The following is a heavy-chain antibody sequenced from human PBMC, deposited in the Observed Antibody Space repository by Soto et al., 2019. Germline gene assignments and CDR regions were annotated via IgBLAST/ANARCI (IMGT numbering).Heavy chain of an antibody. CDR3: ARSDSYEDTGTFEN. CDR1: GYSFSDFG. D-gene: IGHD2-21*02. J-gene: IGHJ4*02. Sequence: QVHLVQSGGELKKPGAPVKVSCKASGYSFSDFGITWVRQAPGQGLEWMGWISGKNGNTNYAHNVQGRVNLTAYTSTSTAYMEMRALTSDDTGIYYCARSDSYEDTGTFENWGQGTPVTVSS. CDR2: ISGKNGNT. V-gene: IGHV1-18*04.